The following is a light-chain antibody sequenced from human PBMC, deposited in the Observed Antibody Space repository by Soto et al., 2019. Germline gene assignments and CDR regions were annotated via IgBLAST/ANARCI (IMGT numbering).Light chain of an antibody. V-gene: IGKV3D-20*02. CDR3: QQRSNWPPWT. CDR1: QSVTSNS. Sequence: EIVLTQSPGTLSLSPGERATLSCRASQSVTSNSLAWYQQKPGQAPRLLIYGTSSRATGIPDRFSGSGSGTDFTLTISRLEPEDFAVYYCQQRSNWPPWTFGQGTKVDIK. J-gene: IGKJ1*01. CDR2: GTS.